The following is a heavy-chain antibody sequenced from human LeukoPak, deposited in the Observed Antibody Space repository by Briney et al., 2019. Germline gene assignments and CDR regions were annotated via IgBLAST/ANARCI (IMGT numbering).Heavy chain of an antibody. V-gene: IGHV4-39*07. CDR2: IYYSGST. J-gene: IGHJ3*02. Sequence: SETLSLTCTVSGGSISSSSYYWGWIRQPPGKGLEWIGSIYYSGSTYYNPSLKSRVTIPVDTSKNQFSLKLSSVTAADTAVYYCARVNCSGGNCYSSRGAFDIWGQGTMVTVSS. D-gene: IGHD2-15*01. CDR3: ARVNCSGGNCYSSRGAFDI. CDR1: GGSISSSSYY.